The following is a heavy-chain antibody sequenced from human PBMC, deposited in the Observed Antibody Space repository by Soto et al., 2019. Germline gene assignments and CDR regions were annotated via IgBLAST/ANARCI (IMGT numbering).Heavy chain of an antibody. CDR1: GITVSSSY. V-gene: IGHV3-66*01. D-gene: IGHD5-12*01. CDR2: VYSGGDT. CDR3: VTSGCGGYPYFFDY. J-gene: IGHJ4*02. Sequence: GGSLRLSCAASGITVSSSYMTWVRQAPGRGLEWVSVVYSGGDTYYAASVKGRFAISRDKFKNTLYLQMNSLRAEDTAVYYCVTSGCGGYPYFFDYWGQGSLVTVSS.